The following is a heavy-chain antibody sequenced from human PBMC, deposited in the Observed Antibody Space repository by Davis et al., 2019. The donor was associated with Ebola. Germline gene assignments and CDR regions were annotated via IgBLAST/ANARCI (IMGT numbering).Heavy chain of an antibody. CDR1: GGSISSYY. D-gene: IGHD3-3*01. CDR3: ARALEWLFDAFDI. J-gene: IGHJ3*02. V-gene: IGHV4-59*12. CDR2: IYYSGST. Sequence: SETLSLTCTVSGGSISSYYWSWIRQPPGKGLEWIGYIYYSGSTNYNPSLKSRVTISVDTSKNQFSLKLSSVTAADTAVYYCARALEWLFDAFDIWGQGTMVTVSS.